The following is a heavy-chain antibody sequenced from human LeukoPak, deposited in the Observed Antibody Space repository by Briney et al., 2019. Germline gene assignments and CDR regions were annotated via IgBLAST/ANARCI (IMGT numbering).Heavy chain of an antibody. D-gene: IGHD2-2*01. CDR2: IIPIFGTA. Sequence: ASVKVSCKASGGTFSSYAISWVRQAPGQGLEWMGGIIPIFGTANYAQKFQGRVPITADKSTSTAYMELSSLRSEDTAVYYCARDGRYCSSTSCSYFDYWGQGTLVTVSS. CDR3: ARDGRYCSSTSCSYFDY. CDR1: GGTFSSYA. V-gene: IGHV1-69*06. J-gene: IGHJ4*02.